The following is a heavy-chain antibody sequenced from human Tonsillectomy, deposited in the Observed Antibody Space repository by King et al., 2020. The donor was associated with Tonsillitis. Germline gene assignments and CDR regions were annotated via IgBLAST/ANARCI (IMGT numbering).Heavy chain of an antibody. Sequence: QLVQSGAEVKKPGSSVKVSCKASGGTFSSYAISWVRQAPGQGLEWMGGIIPIFGTANYAQKFQGRVTITADESTSTAYMELSSLRSEDTAVYYCARDPLAAAGTRNDWFDPWGPGPMATGSA. D-gene: IGHD6-13*01. V-gene: IGHV1-69*01. J-gene: IGHJ5*02. CDR3: ARDPLAAAGTRNDWFDP. CDR1: GGTFSSYA. CDR2: IIPIFGTA.